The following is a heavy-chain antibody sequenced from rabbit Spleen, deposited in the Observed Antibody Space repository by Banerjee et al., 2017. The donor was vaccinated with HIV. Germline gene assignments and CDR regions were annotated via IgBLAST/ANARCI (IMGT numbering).Heavy chain of an antibody. Sequence: QEQLVESGGGLVQPGGSLKLSCKASGFDFSSYGVSWVRQAPGKGLEWIGYIDPVFGYTYYASWAKGRFTISETSSTTVTLQMTSLTAADTATYFCARDVDTIYFRFSLWGPGHPGHRL. CDR3: ARDVDTIYFRFSL. CDR1: GFDFSSYG. J-gene: IGHJ4*01. V-gene: IGHV1S39*01. CDR2: IDPVFGYT. D-gene: IGHD1-1*01.